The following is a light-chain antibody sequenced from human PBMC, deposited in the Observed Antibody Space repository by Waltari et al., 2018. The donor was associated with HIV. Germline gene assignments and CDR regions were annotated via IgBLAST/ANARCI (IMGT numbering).Light chain of an antibody. CDR2: KAS. Sequence: DIQMTQSPSTLSASVGASDTITCRASQSISSWLSWYQQKPGKAPKLLIYKASSLKSGVPSRFSGSGSGTEFTLTISSLQPDDFATYYCQQYNSYSVTFGQGTKVEIK. CDR1: QSISSW. J-gene: IGKJ1*01. V-gene: IGKV1-5*03. CDR3: QQYNSYSVT.